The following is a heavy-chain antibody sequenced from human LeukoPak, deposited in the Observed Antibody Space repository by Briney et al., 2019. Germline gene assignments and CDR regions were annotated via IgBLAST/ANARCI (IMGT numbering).Heavy chain of an antibody. CDR2: ISSSNTYT. V-gene: IGHV3-11*03. Sequence: PGGSLRLSCAASGFTFSDYYMSWIRQAPGKGLEWVSYISSSNTYTNYAGSVKGRFTISRDDAKNSLYLQMNSLRAEDTAVYYCARSRSYYPAGYWGQGTPVTVSS. CDR3: ARSRSYYPAGY. J-gene: IGHJ4*02. CDR1: GFTFSDYY. D-gene: IGHD1-26*01.